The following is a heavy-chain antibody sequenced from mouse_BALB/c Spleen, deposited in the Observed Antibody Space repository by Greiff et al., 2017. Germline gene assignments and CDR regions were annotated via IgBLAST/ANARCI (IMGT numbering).Heavy chain of an antibody. CDR2: SRNKANDYTT. Sequence: EVKLMESGGGLVQPGGSLSLSCATSGFPFSDFYMGWVRQPPGKRLEWIAASRNKANDYTTEYSASVKGRFIVSRATSQSILYLQMNALRAEDTAIYYCARGYYFDYWGQGTTLTVSS. CDR3: ARGYYFDY. CDR1: GFPFSDFY. J-gene: IGHJ2*01. V-gene: IGHV7-1*02.